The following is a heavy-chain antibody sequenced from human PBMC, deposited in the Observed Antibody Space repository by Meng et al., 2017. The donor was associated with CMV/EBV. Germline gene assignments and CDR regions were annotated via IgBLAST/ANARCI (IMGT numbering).Heavy chain of an antibody. D-gene: IGHD6-13*01. J-gene: IGHJ4*02. V-gene: IGHV4-34*01. CDR2: INHSGST. CDR1: GGSFSGYY. Sequence: QVQLQRWGGGLLKPSGTLSLTCAVYGGSFSGYYWGWIRQPPGKGLEWIGEINHSGSTNYNPSLKSRVTISVDTSKNQFSLKLSSVTAADTAVYYCARGGIAAAGPFDYWGQGTLVTVSS. CDR3: ARGGIAAAGPFDY.